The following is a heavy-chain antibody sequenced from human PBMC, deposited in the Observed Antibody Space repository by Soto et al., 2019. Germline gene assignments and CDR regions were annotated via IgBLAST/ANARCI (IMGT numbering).Heavy chain of an antibody. J-gene: IGHJ6*02. CDR2: IYPGDSDT. CDR1: GYSFTSYW. CDR3: GRRGGYCSGGSCPTYYGMDV. D-gene: IGHD2-15*01. Sequence: PGESLKISCKGSGYSFTSYWIGWVRQMPGKGLEWMGIIYPGDSDTRYSPSFQGQVTISADKSICTAYLQWSSLKASDTAMYYCGRRGGYCSGGSCPTYYGMDVWGQGTTVTVSS. V-gene: IGHV5-51*01.